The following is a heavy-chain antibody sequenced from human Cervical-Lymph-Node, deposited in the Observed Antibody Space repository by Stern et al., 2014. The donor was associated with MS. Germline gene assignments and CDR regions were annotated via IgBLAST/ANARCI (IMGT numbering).Heavy chain of an antibody. CDR1: GFSLSTNGVG. D-gene: IGHD5-18*01. Sequence: ESGPTLVKPTQTLTLTCTFSGFSLSTNGVGVGWIRQPPGKALEGLAVIYWGAARRYRPSHRSRLTLHKDTSHNQVVLTMTNMDPVDTATYYCVHRRTGTAMDSYFDYWGQGTLVTVSS. CDR2: IYWGAAR. CDR3: VHRRTGTAMDSYFDY. V-gene: IGHV2-5*02. J-gene: IGHJ4*02.